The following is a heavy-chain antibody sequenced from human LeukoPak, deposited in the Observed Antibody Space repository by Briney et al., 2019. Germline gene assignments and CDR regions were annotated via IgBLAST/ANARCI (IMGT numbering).Heavy chain of an antibody. CDR3: ARDIERRGRTPIVPAASNRFDF. CDR1: SGPFSAYY. J-gene: IGHJ5*01. D-gene: IGHD1-26*01. Sequence: PSETLSLTCAVSSGPFSAYYWNWIRQPPGKGLEWIGDINHSGSTNYNPSLESRVSISIDTSKNQFFLKLRSVTAADTAVYYCARDIERRGRTPIVPAASNRFDFWGQGNMVTVSS. V-gene: IGHV4-34*01. CDR2: INHSGST.